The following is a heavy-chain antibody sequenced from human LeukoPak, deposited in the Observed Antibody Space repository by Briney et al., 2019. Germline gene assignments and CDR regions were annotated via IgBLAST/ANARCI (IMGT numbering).Heavy chain of an antibody. CDR3: TRDRVVAATMTDYYYYYMDV. CDR1: GFTFSGSA. CDR2: IRSKANSYAT. J-gene: IGHJ6*03. Sequence: GGSLRLSCAASGFTFSGSAMHWVRQASGKGLEWVGRIRSKANSYATAYAASVKGRFTISRDVSKNTAYLQMNSLKTEDTAVYYCTRDRVVAATMTDYYYYYMDVWGKGTTVTVSS. D-gene: IGHD2-15*01. V-gene: IGHV3-73*01.